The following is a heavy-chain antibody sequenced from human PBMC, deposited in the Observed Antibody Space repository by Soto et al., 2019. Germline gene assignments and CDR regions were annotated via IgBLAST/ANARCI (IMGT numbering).Heavy chain of an antibody. J-gene: IGHJ6*02. CDR2: IIPIFGTA. CDR1: GGTFSSYA. V-gene: IGHV1-69*01. Sequence: QVQLVQSGAEVKKPGSSVKVSCKASGGTFSSYAISWVRQAPGQGLEWMGGIIPIFGTANYAQKFQGRVTITADESTSTADMELSSLRSEDTAVYYWAIAPTGTPGRYYYGMDVWGQGTTVTVSS. D-gene: IGHD1-1*01. CDR3: AIAPTGTPGRYYYGMDV.